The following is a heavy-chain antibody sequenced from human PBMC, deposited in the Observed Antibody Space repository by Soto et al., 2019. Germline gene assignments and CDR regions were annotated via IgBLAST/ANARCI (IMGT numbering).Heavy chain of an antibody. CDR2: IYYSGST. V-gene: IGHV4-30-4*01. CDR3: ARGHCSGGSCYYWYFEL. J-gene: IGHJ2*01. D-gene: IGHD2-15*01. Sequence: QVQLQESGPGLVKPSQTLSLTCTVSGGSISSGDYYWSWIRQPPGTGLEWIGYIYYSGSTYYNPSLKIRVTISVDTSKHPFALKLSSVTAADTAVYYCARGHCSGGSCYYWYFELWGRGTLVTVSS. CDR1: GGSISSGDYY.